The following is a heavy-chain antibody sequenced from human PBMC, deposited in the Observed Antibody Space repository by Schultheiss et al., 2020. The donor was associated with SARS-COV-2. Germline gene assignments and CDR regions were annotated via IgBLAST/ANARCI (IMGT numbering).Heavy chain of an antibody. V-gene: IGHV3-66*01. J-gene: IGHJ4*02. CDR3: AREEGRYCSSTSCYEGRDY. D-gene: IGHD2-2*01. CDR2: IYSGGST. Sequence: GESLKISCAASGFTVSSNYMSWVRQAPGKGLEWVSVIYSGGSTYYADSVKGRFTISRDNAKNSLYLQMNSLRAEDTAVYYCAREEGRYCSSTSCYEGRDYWGQGTLVTVSS. CDR1: GFTVSSNY.